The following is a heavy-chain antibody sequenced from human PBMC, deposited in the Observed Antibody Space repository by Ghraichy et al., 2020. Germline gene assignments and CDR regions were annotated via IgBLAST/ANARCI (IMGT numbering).Heavy chain of an antibody. J-gene: IGHJ6*02. CDR1: GFTFSSYN. CDR2: ISSTSSYI. D-gene: IGHD5-18*01. CDR3: ARALRGNTYGPRYYYGLDV. Sequence: GGSLRLSCAASGFTFSSYNMNWVRQAPGKGLEWVSSISSTSSYIFYADSVGGRFTISRDNAKNLVYLQMNSLRAEDTAVYYCARALRGNTYGPRYYYGLDVWGQGTTVTVSS. V-gene: IGHV3-21*01.